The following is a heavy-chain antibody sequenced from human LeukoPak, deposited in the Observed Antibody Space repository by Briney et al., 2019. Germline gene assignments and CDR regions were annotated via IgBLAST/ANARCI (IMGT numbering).Heavy chain of an antibody. J-gene: IGHJ4*02. D-gene: IGHD5-18*01. V-gene: IGHV4-61*08. CDR2: IYYSGST. CDR1: GGSISSGGYY. CDR3: ARLGIQLWTFDY. Sequence: SETLSLTCTVSGGSISSGGYYWTWIRQHPGKGLEWIGYIYYSGSTNYNPSLKSRVTISVDTSKNQFSLKLSFVTAADTAVYYCARLGIQLWTFDYWGQGTLVTVSS.